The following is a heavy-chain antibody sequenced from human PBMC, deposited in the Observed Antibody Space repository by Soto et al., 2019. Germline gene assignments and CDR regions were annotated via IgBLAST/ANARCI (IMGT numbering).Heavy chain of an antibody. CDR2: ISAYNGNT. CDR1: GYTFTSCG. D-gene: IGHD3-22*01. J-gene: IGHJ4*02. V-gene: IGHV1-18*01. CDR3: ARDNRFYYDSSGKTTELFDY. Sequence: ASVKVSCKASGYTFTSCGISWVRQAPGQGLQWMGWISAYNGNTNYAQKLQGRVTMTTDTSTSTAYMELRSLRSDDTAVYYCARDNRFYYDSSGKTTELFDYWGQGTLVTVSS.